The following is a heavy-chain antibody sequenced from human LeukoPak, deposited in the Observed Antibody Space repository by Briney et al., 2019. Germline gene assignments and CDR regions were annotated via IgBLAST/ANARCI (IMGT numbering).Heavy chain of an antibody. D-gene: IGHD3-22*01. CDR3: AHRRNYYESSTFDY. Sequence: SGPTLVKPTQTLTLTFTFSGFSLSTRGVGVGWIRQPPGKALEWLALIYWDDDKRYSPSLKTRLTITKDTSKNQVVLTMTNMDPVDTATYYCAHRRNYYESSTFDYWGQGTLVTVSS. CDR1: GFSLSTRGVG. CDR2: IYWDDDK. J-gene: IGHJ4*02. V-gene: IGHV2-5*02.